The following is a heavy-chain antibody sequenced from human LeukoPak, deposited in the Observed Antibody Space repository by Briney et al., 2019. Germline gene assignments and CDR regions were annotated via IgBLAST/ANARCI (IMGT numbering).Heavy chain of an antibody. Sequence: GESLKISCKGSGYSFTNYWIGWVRQMPGKGPEWMGIIYPGDSDTRYSPSFQGQVTISADKSISTAYLQWSSLKASDTAMYYCARHLRLWQNWFDPWGQEPWSPSPQ. D-gene: IGHD5-18*01. J-gene: IGHJ5*02. V-gene: IGHV5-51*01. CDR1: GYSFTNYW. CDR3: ARHLRLWQNWFDP. CDR2: IYPGDSDT.